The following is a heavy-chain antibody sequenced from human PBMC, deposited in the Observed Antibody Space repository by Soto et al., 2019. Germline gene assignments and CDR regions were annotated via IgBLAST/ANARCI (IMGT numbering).Heavy chain of an antibody. J-gene: IGHJ3*02. Sequence: GGSLRLSCAASGFTFSSYSMNWVRQAPGKGLEWVSYISSSSSTIYYADSVKGRFTISRDNAKNSPYLQMNSLRAEDTAVYYCARGIAATFPIWGQGTMVTVS. D-gene: IGHD2-15*01. V-gene: IGHV3-48*01. CDR1: GFTFSSYS. CDR3: ARGIAATFPI. CDR2: ISSSSSTI.